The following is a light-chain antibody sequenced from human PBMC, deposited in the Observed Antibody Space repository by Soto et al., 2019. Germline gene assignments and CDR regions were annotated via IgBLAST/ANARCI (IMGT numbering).Light chain of an antibody. V-gene: IGKV1-5*03. CDR2: KAS. J-gene: IGKJ1*01. CDR1: QSISSW. Sequence: DIQMTQSPSTLSASVGDRVTITCRASQSISSWLAWYQQKPGKAPKLLIYKASSLESGVPSRFSGSGSGTEFTLTISSLQPDDSATYSFLTFGQGTKVEIK. CDR3: LT.